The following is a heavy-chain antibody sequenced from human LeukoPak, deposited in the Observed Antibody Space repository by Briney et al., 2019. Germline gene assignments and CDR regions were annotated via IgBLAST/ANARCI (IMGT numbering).Heavy chain of an antibody. CDR2: ISTYNGNT. CDR1: GYRFTNYG. Sequence: AAVKASCKASGYRFTNYGISWVRQAPGQGLEWMGWISTYNGNTNYPQKLQGRVPMSTDTSTSTAYMELGSLRSDDTAVYYCAREWYNSGINWFDPWGQGALFSASS. CDR3: AREWYNSGINWFDP. V-gene: IGHV1-18*01. J-gene: IGHJ5*02. D-gene: IGHD6-19*01.